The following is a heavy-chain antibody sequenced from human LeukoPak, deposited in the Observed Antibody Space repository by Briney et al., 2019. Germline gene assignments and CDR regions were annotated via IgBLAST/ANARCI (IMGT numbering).Heavy chain of an antibody. D-gene: IGHD3-3*01. J-gene: IGHJ4*02. V-gene: IGHV1-69*05. Sequence: ASVKVSCKASGGTFSSYAISWVRQAPGQGLEWMGGIIPIFGTANYAQEFQGRVTITTDESTSTAYMELSSLRSEDTAVYYCARGGIWDFWRYIRHWGQGTLVTVSS. CDR3: ARGGIWDFWRYIRH. CDR1: GGTFSSYA. CDR2: IIPIFGTA.